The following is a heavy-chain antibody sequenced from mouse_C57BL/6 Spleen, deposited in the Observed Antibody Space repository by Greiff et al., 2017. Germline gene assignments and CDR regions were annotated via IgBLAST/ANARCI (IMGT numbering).Heavy chain of an antibody. D-gene: IGHD1-1*01. CDR3: ARHEDGYYYGSSGYFDY. V-gene: IGHV1-62-2*01. Sequence: VQLQQSGAELVKPGASVKLSCKASGYTFTEYTIHWVKQRSGQGLEWIGWFYPGSGSIKYNEKFKDKATLTADKSSSTVYMELSRLTSDDSAVYFCARHEDGYYYGSSGYFDYWGQGTTLTVSS. CDR2: FYPGSGSI. J-gene: IGHJ2*01. CDR1: GYTFTEYT.